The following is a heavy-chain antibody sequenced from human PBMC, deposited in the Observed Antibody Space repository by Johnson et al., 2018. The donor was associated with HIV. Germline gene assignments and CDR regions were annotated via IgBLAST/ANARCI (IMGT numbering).Heavy chain of an antibody. CDR3: SYAFDI. CDR1: GFTFSYYS. V-gene: IGHV3-30*04. Sequence: QVQLVESGGGVVQPGTSLILSCAASGFTFSYYSMHWVRQAPGKGLEWVALTSYDESNKFYAESVKGRFSISRDDSKNTAYLQMNSLKTEDTAVYYCSYAFDIWGQGTMVTVSS. CDR2: TSYDESNK. J-gene: IGHJ3*02.